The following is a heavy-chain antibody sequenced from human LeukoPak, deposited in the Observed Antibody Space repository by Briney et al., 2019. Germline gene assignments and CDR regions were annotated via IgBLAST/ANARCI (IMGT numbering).Heavy chain of an antibody. CDR2: ISGSGGST. J-gene: IGHJ4*02. Sequence: GGSLRLSCAASGFTFSSYAMSWVRQAPGKGLEWVSAISGSGGSTYYADSVKGRFTISRDNSKNTLYLQMNSLRAEDTAVYYCAKVPWGSVSPAYYFDYWGQGTLVTVSS. CDR3: AKVPWGSVSPAYYFDY. D-gene: IGHD7-27*01. V-gene: IGHV3-23*01. CDR1: GFTFSSYA.